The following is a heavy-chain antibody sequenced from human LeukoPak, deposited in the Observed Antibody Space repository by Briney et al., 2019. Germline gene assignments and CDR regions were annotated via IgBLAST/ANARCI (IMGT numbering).Heavy chain of an antibody. J-gene: IGHJ4*02. Sequence: PGGSLRLSCAASGFTFSSYAMHWVRQAPGKGLEYVSAISSNGGSTYYANSVKGRFTISRDNSKNTLYLQMGSLRAEDMAVYYCARAQQAIYSGSYSDYWGQGTLVTVSS. CDR2: ISSNGGST. V-gene: IGHV3-64*01. D-gene: IGHD1-26*01. CDR1: GFTFSSYA. CDR3: ARAQQAIYSGSYSDY.